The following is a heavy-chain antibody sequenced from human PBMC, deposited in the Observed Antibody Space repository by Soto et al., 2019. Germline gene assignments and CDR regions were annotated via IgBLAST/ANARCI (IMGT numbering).Heavy chain of an antibody. CDR1: GGSISGYY. J-gene: IGHJ4*02. CDR2: VYYSGST. CDR3: AKYRRTEADGYTLDF. Sequence: LSLTCTISGGSISGYYWSWIRQPPGKGLEWIGYVYYSGSTNYNPSLESRVTISIDTSKNQFSLKLTSVTAADTAVYYCAKYRRTEADGYTLDFWGQGTLVTVSS. V-gene: IGHV4-59*01. D-gene: IGHD5-12*01.